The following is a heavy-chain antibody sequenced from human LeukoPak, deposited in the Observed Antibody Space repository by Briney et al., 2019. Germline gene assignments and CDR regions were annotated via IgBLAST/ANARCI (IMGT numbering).Heavy chain of an antibody. J-gene: IGHJ4*02. D-gene: IGHD6-13*01. V-gene: IGHV4-38-2*02. CDR3: ARVVAAAGTVPY. Sequence: SETLSLTCTVSGYSISSGYYWGWIRQPPGKGLEWIGSIYHSGSTYYNPSLKSRVTISVDTSKNQFSLKLSSVTAADTAVYYCARVVAAAGTVPYWGQGTLVTVSS. CDR2: IYHSGST. CDR1: GYSISSGYY.